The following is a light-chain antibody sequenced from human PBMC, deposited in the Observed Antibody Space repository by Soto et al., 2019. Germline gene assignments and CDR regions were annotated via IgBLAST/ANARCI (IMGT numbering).Light chain of an antibody. Sequence: DIQMTHAPSTLSASVGVRVTITCRASQSISSWLAWYQQKPGKAPKLLIYKASSLESGVPSRFSGRGSGTEFTLTISSLQPDDFATYYCQQYNSYSTFGQGTKVDI. V-gene: IGKV1-5*03. CDR2: KAS. J-gene: IGKJ1*01. CDR3: QQYNSYST. CDR1: QSISSW.